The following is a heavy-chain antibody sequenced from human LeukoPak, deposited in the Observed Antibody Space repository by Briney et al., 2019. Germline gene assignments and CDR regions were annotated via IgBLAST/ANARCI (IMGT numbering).Heavy chain of an antibody. V-gene: IGHV1-18*04. D-gene: IGHD1-26*01. J-gene: IGHJ4*02. CDR2: ISAYNGNT. Sequence: GASVKVSCKASGYTFTGYYMHWVRQAPGQGLEWMVWISAYNGNTNYAQKLQGRVTMTTDTSTSTAYMELRSLRSDDTAVYYCARARVGATTGFDYWGQGTLVTVSS. CDR1: GYTFTGYY. CDR3: ARARVGATTGFDY.